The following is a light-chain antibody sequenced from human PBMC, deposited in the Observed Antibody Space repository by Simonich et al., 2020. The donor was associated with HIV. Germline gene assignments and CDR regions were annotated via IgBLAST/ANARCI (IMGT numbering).Light chain of an antibody. V-gene: IGLV2-14*01. CDR1: SSDVGVYNY. CDR2: DVS. CDR3: TSHTSVSTWV. J-gene: IGLJ3*02. Sequence: QSALTQPASVSGSPGQSITISCTGTSSDVGVYNYVSWYKQHPGKAPKLIIYDVSLRPSGVSNRFSGSKSGNTASLTISGLQAEDDSDYYCTSHTSVSTWVFGGGTKLTVL.